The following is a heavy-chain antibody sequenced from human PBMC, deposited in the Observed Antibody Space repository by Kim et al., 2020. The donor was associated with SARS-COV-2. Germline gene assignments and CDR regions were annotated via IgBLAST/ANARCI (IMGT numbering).Heavy chain of an antibody. CDR3: ARDGNLNYYDSSGPFDY. V-gene: IGHV3-33*01. Sequence: GGSLRLSCAASGFTFSSYGMHWVRQAPGKGLEWVAVIWYDGSNKYYADSVKGRFTISRDNSKNTLYLQMNSLRAEDTAVYYCARDGNLNYYDSSGPFDYWGQGTLVTVSS. J-gene: IGHJ4*02. D-gene: IGHD3-22*01. CDR1: GFTFSSYG. CDR2: IWYDGSNK.